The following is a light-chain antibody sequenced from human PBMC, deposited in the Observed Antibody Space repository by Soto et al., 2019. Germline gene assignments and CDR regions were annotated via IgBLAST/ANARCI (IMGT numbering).Light chain of an antibody. CDR3: QQVNSYPIT. Sequence: DVVMTQSPLSLPVTLGQPASSSCGSSQSLVYRDGNTYLTWFQQRPGQSPRRLIYKVSKRASGVPARFSGSYSGTEFTLTITSLQPEDFATYYCQQVNSYPITFGHGTRREI. CDR2: KVS. J-gene: IGKJ5*01. V-gene: IGKV2-30*01. CDR1: QSLVYRDGNTY.